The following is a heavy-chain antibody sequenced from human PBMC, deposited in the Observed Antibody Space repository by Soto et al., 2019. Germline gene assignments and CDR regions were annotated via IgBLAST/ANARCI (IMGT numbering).Heavy chain of an antibody. CDR1: GFTFSSYA. CDR3: ARAVSVVSLIDY. CDR2: TSDDGSNK. D-gene: IGHD3-22*01. V-gene: IGHV3-30-3*01. J-gene: IGHJ4*02. Sequence: LRLSCAASGFTFSSYAMHWVRQAPGKGLEWVAVTSDDGSNKFSADSVKGRFTISRDNSKNTLYLQMNSLRAEDTAVYYCARAVSVVSLIDYWGQGALVTVSS.